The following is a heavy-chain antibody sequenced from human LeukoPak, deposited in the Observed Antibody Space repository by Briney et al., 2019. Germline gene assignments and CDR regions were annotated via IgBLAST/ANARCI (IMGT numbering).Heavy chain of an antibody. CDR1: GGTFSSYA. CDR3: ARGPITMVRGAYFDY. Sequence: GASVKVFCKASGGTFSSYAISWVRQAPGQGLEWMGRIIPILGIANYAQKFQGRVTITADKSTSTAYMELSSLRSEDTAVYYCARGPITMVRGAYFDYWGQGTLVTVSS. V-gene: IGHV1-69*04. D-gene: IGHD3-10*01. CDR2: IIPILGIA. J-gene: IGHJ4*02.